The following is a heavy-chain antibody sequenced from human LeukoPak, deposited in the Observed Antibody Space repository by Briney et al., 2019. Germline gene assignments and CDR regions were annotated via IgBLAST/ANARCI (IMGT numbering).Heavy chain of an antibody. CDR1: GGSISSGSYY. Sequence: SETLSLTCTVSGGSISSGSYYWSWIRQPAGKGLEWIGRIYTSGSTNYNPSLKSRVTISVDTSKNQFSLKLSSVTAADTAVYYCARSGYYDSSGYLGYWGQGTLVTVSS. CDR3: ARSGYYDSSGYLGY. V-gene: IGHV4-61*02. J-gene: IGHJ4*02. D-gene: IGHD3-22*01. CDR2: IYTSGST.